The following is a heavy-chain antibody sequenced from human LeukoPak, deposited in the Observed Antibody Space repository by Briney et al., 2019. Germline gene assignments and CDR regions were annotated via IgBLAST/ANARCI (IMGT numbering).Heavy chain of an antibody. CDR2: ISYDGSNK. V-gene: IGHV3-30*04. J-gene: IGHJ4*02. Sequence: PGGSLRLSCAASGFTFSSYAMHWVRQAPGKGLEWVAVISYDGSNKYYADSVKGRFTISRDNSKNTLYLQMNSLRAEDTAVYYCARGEMATTTAMFDYWGQGTLVTVSS. CDR1: GFTFSSYA. D-gene: IGHD5-24*01. CDR3: ARGEMATTTAMFDY.